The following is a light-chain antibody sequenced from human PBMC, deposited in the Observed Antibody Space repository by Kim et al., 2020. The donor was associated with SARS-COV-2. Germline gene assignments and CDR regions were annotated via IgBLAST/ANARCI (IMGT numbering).Light chain of an antibody. CDR1: QGVSSW. CDR2: AAS. V-gene: IGKV1D-16*01. CDR3: QQYDSYPRT. J-gene: IGKJ1*01. Sequence: DIQMTQSPSSLSASVGDRVTINCRASQGVSSWLAWYQQKPGKAPKSLIYAASSLQSGVPSRFSGSGSGTDFTPTISGLQPEVCATYCCQQYDSYPRTFGQGTQLDIK.